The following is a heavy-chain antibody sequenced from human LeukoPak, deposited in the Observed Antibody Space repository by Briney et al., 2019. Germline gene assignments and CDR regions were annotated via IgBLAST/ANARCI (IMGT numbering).Heavy chain of an antibody. CDR1: GGSFSGYY. CDR3: ARGLELWFGELSDWFDP. V-gene: IGHV4-34*01. Sequence: SETLSLTCAVYGGSFSGYYWSWIRQPPGKGLEWIGEITHSGSTNYNPSLKSRVTISVDTSKNQFSLKLSSVTAADTAVYYCARGLELWFGELSDWFDPWGQGTLVTVSS. J-gene: IGHJ5*02. CDR2: ITHSGST. D-gene: IGHD3-10*01.